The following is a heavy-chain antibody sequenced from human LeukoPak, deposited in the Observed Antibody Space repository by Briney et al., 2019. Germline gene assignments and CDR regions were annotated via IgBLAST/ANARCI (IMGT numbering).Heavy chain of an antibody. D-gene: IGHD5-12*01. CDR3: ARDGAYVPTIAHYFDS. CDR2: INSDGSST. Sequence: GGSLRLSCAASGFAFSDYEMNWVRQAPGKGLVWVSRINSDGSSTSYADSVKGRFTISRDNAKNTLYLQMNSLRAEDTAVYYCARDGAYVPTIAHYFDSWGQGTLVTVSS. CDR1: GFAFSDYE. V-gene: IGHV3-74*01. J-gene: IGHJ4*02.